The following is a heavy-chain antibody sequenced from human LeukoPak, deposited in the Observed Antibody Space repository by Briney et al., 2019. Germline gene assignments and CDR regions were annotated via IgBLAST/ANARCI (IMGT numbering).Heavy chain of an antibody. CDR3: ARASHTIFGVVISFHYYYGMDV. Sequence: GGSLRLSCAASGFTFSDYYMSWIRQAPGKGLEWVSYIRSSGSTIYYADSVKGRFTISRDNAKNSLYLQMNSLRAEDTAVYYCARASHTIFGVVISFHYYYGMDVWGQGTTVTVSS. CDR1: GFTFSDYY. D-gene: IGHD3-3*01. V-gene: IGHV3-11*01. J-gene: IGHJ6*02. CDR2: IRSSGSTI.